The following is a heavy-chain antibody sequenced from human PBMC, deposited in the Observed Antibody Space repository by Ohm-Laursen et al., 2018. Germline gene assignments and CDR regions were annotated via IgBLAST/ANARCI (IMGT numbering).Heavy chain of an antibody. CDR3: ASAYIVERSIQH. V-gene: IGHV3-30*03. J-gene: IGHJ1*01. Sequence: SSLRLSCSASGFTFSSYGMHWVRQAPGKGLEWVAVISYDGSNKYYADSVKGRFTISRDNSKNTLYLQMNSLRAEDTAVYYCASAYIVERSIQHWGRGTLVTVSS. D-gene: IGHD3-16*02. CDR2: ISYDGSNK. CDR1: GFTFSSYG.